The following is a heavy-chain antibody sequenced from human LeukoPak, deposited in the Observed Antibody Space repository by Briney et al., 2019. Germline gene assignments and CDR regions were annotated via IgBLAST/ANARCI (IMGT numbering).Heavy chain of an antibody. CDR3: ARKGISAVAGAFDI. D-gene: IGHD6-19*01. V-gene: IGHV4-4*07. CDR2: IYTSAST. J-gene: IGHJ3*02. Sequence: RQPAGXGLEWIGRIYTSASTNYNPSLKSRVTLSVDTSKNQFSLKLTSVTAADTAVYYCARKGISAVAGAFDIWGQGTMVTVSS.